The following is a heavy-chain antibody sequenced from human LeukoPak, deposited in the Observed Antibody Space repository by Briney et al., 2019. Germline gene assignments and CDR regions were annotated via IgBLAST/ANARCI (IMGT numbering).Heavy chain of an antibody. CDR1: GFTFSSYG. Sequence: EGSLRLSCAASGFTFSSYGMLWVRQAPGKGLEWVAAISHDGTNIHYAESVKGRFTISRDNSKNMLYLQMNSLRAEDTALYYCAETGPTDFWGQGTLVTVSS. V-gene: IGHV3-30*03. CDR3: AETGPTDF. CDR2: ISHDGTNI. J-gene: IGHJ4*02. D-gene: IGHD3-9*01.